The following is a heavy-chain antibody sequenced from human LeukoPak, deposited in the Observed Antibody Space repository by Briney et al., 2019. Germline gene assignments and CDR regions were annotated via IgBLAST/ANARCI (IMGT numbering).Heavy chain of an antibody. Sequence: PGRSLRLSCAASGFTFDDYAMHWVRQAPGKGLEWVSAINPSGGDTYFPDSVRGRFTISRDNSKNTVYLQMDSLRVEDTAVYYCARLRWEITHYWYFDLWGRGALVTVSS. D-gene: IGHD4-23*01. CDR2: INPSGGDT. CDR1: GFTFDDYA. CDR3: ARLRWEITHYWYFDL. J-gene: IGHJ2*01. V-gene: IGHV3-23*01.